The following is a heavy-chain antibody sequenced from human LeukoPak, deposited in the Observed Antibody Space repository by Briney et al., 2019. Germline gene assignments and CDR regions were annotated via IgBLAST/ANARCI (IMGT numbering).Heavy chain of an antibody. CDR1: GFTFSSYG. V-gene: IGHV3-30*18. CDR2: ISYDGSNK. J-gene: IGHJ4*02. Sequence: GSLRLSCAASGFTFSSYGMHWVRQAPGKGLEWVAVISYDGSNKYYADSVKGRFTISRDNSKNTLHLQMNSLRAEDTAVYYCAKVDCLGSCYRYYFDYWGQGTLVTVSS. CDR3: AKVDCLGSCYRYYFDY. D-gene: IGHD2-15*01.